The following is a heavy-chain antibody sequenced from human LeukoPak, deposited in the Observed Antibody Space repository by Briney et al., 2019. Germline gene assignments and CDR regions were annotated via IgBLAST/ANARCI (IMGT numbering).Heavy chain of an antibody. CDR3: AKIWNDEDY. J-gene: IGHJ4*02. V-gene: IGHV3-33*06. CDR2: IWYDGSNK. Sequence: PGGSLRLSCAASGFTFSSYGMHWVRQAPGKGLEWVAVIWYDGSNKYYADSVKGRFTISRDNSKNTLYLQMNSLGAEDTAVYYCAKIWNDEDYWGQGTLVTVSS. CDR1: GFTFSSYG. D-gene: IGHD1-1*01.